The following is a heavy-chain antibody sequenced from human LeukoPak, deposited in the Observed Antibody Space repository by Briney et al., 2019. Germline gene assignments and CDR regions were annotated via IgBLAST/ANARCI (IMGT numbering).Heavy chain of an antibody. CDR1: GFTFSSYG. Sequence: GRSLRLSCAASGFTFSSYGMHWVRQAPGKGLEWVAVISYDGSNKYYADSVKGRFTISRDNSKNTLYLQMTNLRVEDTALYYCAKDSYSKGDYWGQGTLVTVSS. V-gene: IGHV3-30*18. J-gene: IGHJ4*02. CDR2: ISYDGSNK. D-gene: IGHD6-13*01. CDR3: AKDSYSKGDY.